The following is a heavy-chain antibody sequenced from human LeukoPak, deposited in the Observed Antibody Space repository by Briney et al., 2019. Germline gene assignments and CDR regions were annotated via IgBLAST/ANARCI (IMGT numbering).Heavy chain of an antibody. V-gene: IGHV1-2*02. J-gene: IGHJ6*02. CDR1: GYTFTGYY. Sequence: ASVKVSCKASGYTFTGYYMHWVRQAPGQGLEWMGWINPNSGGTNYAQKFQGRVTMTRDTSISTAYMELSRLRSDDTAVYYCARDRLGCSGGSCFPGVDVWGQGTTVTVSS. CDR3: ARDRLGCSGGSCFPGVDV. CDR2: INPNSGGT. D-gene: IGHD2-15*01.